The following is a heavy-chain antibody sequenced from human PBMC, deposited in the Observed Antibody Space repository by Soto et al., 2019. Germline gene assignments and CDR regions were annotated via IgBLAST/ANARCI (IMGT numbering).Heavy chain of an antibody. V-gene: IGHV4-30-4*01. CDR2: IYYSGST. D-gene: IGHD2-15*01. CDR1: GGSISSGDYY. CDR3: AREVGTEEWFDP. J-gene: IGHJ5*02. Sequence: SETLSLTCTVSGGSISSGDYYWSWIRQPPGKGLEWIGYIYYSGSTYYNPSLKSRVTISVDTSKNQSSLKLSSVTAADTAVYYCAREVGTEEWFDPWGQGTLVTVS.